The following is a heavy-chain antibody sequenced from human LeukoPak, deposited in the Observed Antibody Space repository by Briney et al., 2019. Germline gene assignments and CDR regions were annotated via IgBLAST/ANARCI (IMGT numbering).Heavy chain of an antibody. V-gene: IGHV4-4*09. J-gene: IGHJ6*03. D-gene: IGHD2-15*01. CDR1: GGSISSYY. Sequence: SETLSLTCTVSGGSISSYYWSWIRQPPGKGLEWIGYIYTSGSTNYNPSLKSRVTISVDTSKNQFSLKLSSVTAADTAVYYCARLDRGSSRYYYYYYYMDVWGKGTTVTVSS. CDR2: IYTSGST. CDR3: ARLDRGSSRYYYYYYYMDV.